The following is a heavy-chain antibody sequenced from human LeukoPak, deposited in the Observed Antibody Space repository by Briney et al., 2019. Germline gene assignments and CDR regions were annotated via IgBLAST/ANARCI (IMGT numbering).Heavy chain of an antibody. CDR3: ARQHRSSWYFDY. D-gene: IGHD6-13*01. Sequence: GGSLRLSCAASGFTLSDYYMSWIRQAPGKGLEWVSYISSSGSTIYYADSVKGRFTISRDNAKNSLYLQMNSLRAEDTAVYYCARQHRSSWYFDYWGQGTLVTVSS. J-gene: IGHJ4*02. V-gene: IGHV3-11*01. CDR2: ISSSGSTI. CDR1: GFTLSDYY.